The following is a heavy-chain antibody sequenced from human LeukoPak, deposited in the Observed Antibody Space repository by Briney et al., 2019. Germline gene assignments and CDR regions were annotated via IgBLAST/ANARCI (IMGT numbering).Heavy chain of an antibody. Sequence: ASVTVSCKASGYTFTSYGISWVRQAPGQGLEWMGWISSYNGNTNYAQKLQGRVTMTTDTSTSTAYMELSSLRSEDTAVYYCARDPDATVAGTGYFDYWGQGTLVTVSS. V-gene: IGHV1-18*01. CDR2: ISSYNGNT. J-gene: IGHJ4*02. CDR1: GYTFTSYG. D-gene: IGHD6-19*01. CDR3: ARDPDATVAGTGYFDY.